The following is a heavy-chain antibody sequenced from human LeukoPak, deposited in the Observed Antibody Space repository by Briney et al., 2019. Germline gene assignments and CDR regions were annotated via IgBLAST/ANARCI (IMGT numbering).Heavy chain of an antibody. CDR3: ARSTKMATIDY. Sequence: GGSLRLSCAASGFPFSSYAMHWVRQAPGKGLEWVAVISYDGSNKYYADSVKGRFTISRDNSKNTLYLQMNSLRAEDTAVYYCARSTKMATIDYWGQGTLVTVSS. J-gene: IGHJ4*02. D-gene: IGHD5-24*01. V-gene: IGHV3-30-3*01. CDR2: ISYDGSNK. CDR1: GFPFSSYA.